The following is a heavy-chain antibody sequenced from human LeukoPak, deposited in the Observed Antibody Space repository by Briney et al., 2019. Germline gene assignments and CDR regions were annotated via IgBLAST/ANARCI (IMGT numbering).Heavy chain of an antibody. J-gene: IGHJ5*02. CDR3: ARHTLYYGSGSYYENWFDP. V-gene: IGHV4-31*03. Sequence: PSETLSLTCTVSGGSISSGGYYWSWIRQHPGKGLEWIGYIYYSGSTYYNPSLKSRVTISVDTSKNQFSLKLSSVTAADTAVYYCARHTLYYGSGSYYENWFDPWGQGTLVTVSS. CDR1: GGSISSGGYY. D-gene: IGHD3-10*01. CDR2: IYYSGST.